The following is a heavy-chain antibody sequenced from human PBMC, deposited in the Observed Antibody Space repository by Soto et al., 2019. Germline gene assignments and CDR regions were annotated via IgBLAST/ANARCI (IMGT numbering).Heavy chain of an antibody. CDR2: ISYDGSNK. V-gene: IGHV3-30*18. CDR1: GFTFSSYG. D-gene: IGHD3-10*01. CDR3: AKENYRYGSGSYPYYYYYGMDV. J-gene: IGHJ6*02. Sequence: GGSLRLCCAASGFTFSSYGMHWVRQAPGKGLEWVAVISYDGSNKYYADSVKGRFTISRDNSKNALYLQMNSLRAEDTAVYYCAKENYRYGSGSYPYYYYYGMDVWGQGTTVTVSS.